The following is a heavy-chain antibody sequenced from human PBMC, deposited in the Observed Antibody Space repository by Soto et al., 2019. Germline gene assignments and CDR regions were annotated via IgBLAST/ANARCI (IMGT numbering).Heavy chain of an antibody. J-gene: IGHJ4*02. Sequence: EVQLVESGGGLVQPGGSLRLSCAASGFTLSSYSMHWVRQAPGKGLEWVSYISGSGGTIYYADSVKGRFTISRDNAKNSLSVQMNSLGDEDTAVYFCARETVLRSSGWSYYFDFWGQGTRVTVSS. CDR3: ARETVLRSSGWSYYFDF. V-gene: IGHV3-48*02. CDR1: GFTLSSYS. CDR2: ISGSGGTI. D-gene: IGHD6-19*01.